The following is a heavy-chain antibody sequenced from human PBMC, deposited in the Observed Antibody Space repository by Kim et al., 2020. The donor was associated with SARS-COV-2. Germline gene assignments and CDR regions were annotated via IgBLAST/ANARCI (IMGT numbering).Heavy chain of an antibody. D-gene: IGHD1-7*01. CDR1: GGSISSSNSY. CDR2: LYFRGST. CDR3: ARLDITGTTIEY. V-gene: IGHV4-39*02. Sequence: SETLSLTCTVSGGSISSSNSYWAWIRQPPGKGLEWIGSLYFRGSTYYNPSLRGRATFSVDSPNNDLSLKLTSVTAADTAIYYCARLDITGTTIEYWGQGTLVTVSS. J-gene: IGHJ4*02.